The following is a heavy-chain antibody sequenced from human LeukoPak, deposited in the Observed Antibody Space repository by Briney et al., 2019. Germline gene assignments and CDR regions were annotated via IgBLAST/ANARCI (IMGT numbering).Heavy chain of an antibody. CDR1: GYTFTSYG. V-gene: IGHV1-18*01. CDR3: ARGSAVLRFLEWLSYYDAFDI. J-gene: IGHJ3*02. CDR2: ISAYNGNT. Sequence: ASVKVSCRASGYTFTSYGISWVRQAPGQGLEWMGWISAYNGNTNYAQKFQGRVTMTRNTSISTAYMELSSLRSEDTAVYYCARGSAVLRFLEWLSYYDAFDIWGQGTMVTVSS. D-gene: IGHD3-3*01.